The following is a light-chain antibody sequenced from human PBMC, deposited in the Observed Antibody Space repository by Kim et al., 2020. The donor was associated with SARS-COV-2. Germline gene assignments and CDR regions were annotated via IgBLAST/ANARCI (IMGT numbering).Light chain of an antibody. CDR3: QQRGSWPPALT. Sequence: QGESATLSCTASHNVDINLAGYQQTPGQPPRLLIYGAAIRAACIPDRFSGSGSGTDFTRTIGSLAPEDFAIYYCQQRGSWPPALTFGGGTKVDIK. J-gene: IGKJ4*01. CDR1: HNVDIN. V-gene: IGKV3-11*01. CDR2: GAA.